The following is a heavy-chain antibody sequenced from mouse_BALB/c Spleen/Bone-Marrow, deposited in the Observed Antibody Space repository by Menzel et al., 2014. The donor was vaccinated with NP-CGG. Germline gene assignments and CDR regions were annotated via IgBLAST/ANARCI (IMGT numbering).Heavy chain of an antibody. J-gene: IGHJ3*01. CDR3: ARRDYDYDGPWFAY. V-gene: IGHV5-6*01. D-gene: IGHD2-4*01. Sequence: EVHLVESEGDLVKPGGSLKLSCAASGFTFSSYGVSWVRQTPDKRLEWVATISSGGSYTYYPDSVKGRFTISRDNAKNTLYLQMSSLKSEDTAMYYCARRDYDYDGPWFAYWGQGTLVTVSA. CDR2: ISSGGSYT. CDR1: GFTFSSYG.